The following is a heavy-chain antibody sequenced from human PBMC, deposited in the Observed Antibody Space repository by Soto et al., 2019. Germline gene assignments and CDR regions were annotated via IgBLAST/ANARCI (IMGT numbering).Heavy chain of an antibody. J-gene: IGHJ4*02. V-gene: IGHV4-31*03. CDR2: IYHSGST. CDR1: GGSISSGGYY. D-gene: IGHD5-18*01. Sequence: PSETLSLTCTVSGGSISSGGYYWSWIRQHSGKGLEWIGYIYHSGSTYYNPSLKSRLTISVDTSENHFSLKLSSVTAADTAVYYCARGYSYGGYYFDDWGQGTLVTVSS. CDR3: ARGYSYGGYYFDD.